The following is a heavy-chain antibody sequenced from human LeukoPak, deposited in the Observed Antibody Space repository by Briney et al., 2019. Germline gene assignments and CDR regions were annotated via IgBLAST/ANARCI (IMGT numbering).Heavy chain of an antibody. CDR3: ARDKAVTAIPCYFDY. CDR1: GFTFSSYE. D-gene: IGHD2-21*02. Sequence: PGGSLRLSCAASGFTFSSYEMHGVRQAPGKGLEWVSYISSSGSTIYYADSVKGRFTISRDNAKNSLYLQMNSLRAEDTAVYYFARDKAVTAIPCYFDYWGQGTLVTVSS. V-gene: IGHV3-48*03. CDR2: ISSSGSTI. J-gene: IGHJ4*02.